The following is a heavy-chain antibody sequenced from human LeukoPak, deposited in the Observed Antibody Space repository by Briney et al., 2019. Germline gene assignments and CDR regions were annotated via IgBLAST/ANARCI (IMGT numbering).Heavy chain of an antibody. Sequence: PGGSLRLSCAASGFTFSSYGMHWVRQAPGKGLEWVAVIWYDGSNKYYADSVKGRFTISRDNSKNTLYLQMNSLRAEDTAVYYCAKRYGGLGFDYWGQGTLVTVSS. D-gene: IGHD4-23*01. V-gene: IGHV3-33*06. CDR1: GFTFSSYG. CDR3: AKRYGGLGFDY. CDR2: IWYDGSNK. J-gene: IGHJ4*02.